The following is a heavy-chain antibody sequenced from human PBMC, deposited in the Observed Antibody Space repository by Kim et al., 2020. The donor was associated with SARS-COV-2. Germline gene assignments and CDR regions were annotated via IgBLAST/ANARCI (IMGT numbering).Heavy chain of an antibody. CDR1: GFTFSSYW. D-gene: IGHD2-15*01. V-gene: IGHV3-7*01. CDR3: ASSGYCSGGSCYYYYYGMDV. J-gene: IGHJ6*02. Sequence: GGSLRLSCAASGFTFSSYWMSWVRQAPGKGLEWVANIKQDGSEKYYVDSVKGRFTISRDNAKNSLYLQMNSLRAEDTAVYYCASSGYCSGGSCYYYYYGMDVWGQGTTVTVSS. CDR2: IKQDGSEK.